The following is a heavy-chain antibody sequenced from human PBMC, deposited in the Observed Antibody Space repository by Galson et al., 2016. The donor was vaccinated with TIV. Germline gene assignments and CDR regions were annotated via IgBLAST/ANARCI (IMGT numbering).Heavy chain of an antibody. CDR3: IREGSTVTMHHYFGKDV. CDR2: IYESGTT. CDR1: GYSIKSGYF. J-gene: IGHJ6*02. D-gene: IGHD4-17*01. Sequence: ETLSLTCAVSGYSIKSGYFWGWIRQPPERGLQWIGSIYESGTTYSNPSLKSRLTMSVDTSKNQFSLKLSSVTAADTAVYYCIREGSTVTMHHYFGKDVWGQGTSVTVSS. V-gene: IGHV4-38-2*02.